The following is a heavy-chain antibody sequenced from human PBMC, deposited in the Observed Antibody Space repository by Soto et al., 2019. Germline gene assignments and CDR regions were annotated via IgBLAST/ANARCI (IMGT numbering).Heavy chain of an antibody. CDR1: GFTFSSYA. D-gene: IGHD3-10*01. J-gene: IGHJ4*02. V-gene: IGHV3-23*01. CDR2: ISGSGGST. Sequence: GGSLRLSCAASGFTFSSYAMSWVRQAPGKGLEWVSAISGSGGSTYYADPVKGRFTISRDNSKNTLYLQMNSLRAEDTAVYYCAKGGFLVRGVIIRNYFDYWGQGTLVTVSS. CDR3: AKGGFLVRGVIIRNYFDY.